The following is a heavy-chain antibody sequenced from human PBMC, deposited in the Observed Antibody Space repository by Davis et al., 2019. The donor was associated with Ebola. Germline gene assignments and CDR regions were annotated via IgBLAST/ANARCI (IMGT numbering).Heavy chain of an antibody. CDR3: ARHQNVWYYFDS. D-gene: IGHD2-8*02. CDR2: IYNSGTT. J-gene: IGHJ4*02. V-gene: IGHV4-31*03. Sequence: MPSETLSLTCSVPGASITKSGNYWTWIRHHPGRGLEWLGYIYNSGTTYYNPSLKSRLTISADTSKNQFSLHLNSVTPEDTAVYYCARHQNVWYYFDSWGQGTLVTVSS. CDR1: GASITKSGNY.